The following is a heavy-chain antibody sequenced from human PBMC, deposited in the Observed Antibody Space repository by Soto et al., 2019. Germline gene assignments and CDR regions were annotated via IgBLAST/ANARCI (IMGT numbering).Heavy chain of an antibody. CDR2: ISYGGST. J-gene: IGHJ4*02. CDR1: GGSINSGGYC. CDR3: SRGIRV. D-gene: IGHD5-18*01. V-gene: IGHV4-31*03. Sequence: QVQLQESGPGLVKPSQTLSLTCTVSGGSINSGGYCWSWIRQHPGKGLDWIGCISYGGSTSYNPSLKSRVTPSVDTSKNQFSLKRPSVTAAATAVYYCSRGIRVWGQGALITVSS.